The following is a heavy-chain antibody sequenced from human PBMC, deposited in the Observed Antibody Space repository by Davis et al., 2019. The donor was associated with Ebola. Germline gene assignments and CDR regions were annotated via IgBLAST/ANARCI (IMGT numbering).Heavy chain of an antibody. CDR1: GFTFSSYG. CDR3: AKNFRNFVTGYYYYNMDV. D-gene: IGHD2-2*03. CDR2: ISYDGSNK. J-gene: IGHJ6*02. Sequence: GESLKISCAASGFTFSSYGMHWVRQAPGKGLEWVAVISYDGSNKYYADSVKGRFTISRDNSKNTLSLQMNSLRAEDTAAYFCAKNFRNFVTGYYYYNMDVWGQGTTVTVSS. V-gene: IGHV3-30*18.